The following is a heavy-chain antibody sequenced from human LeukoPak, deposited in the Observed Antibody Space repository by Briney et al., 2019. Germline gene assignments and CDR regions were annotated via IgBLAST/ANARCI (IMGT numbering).Heavy chain of an antibody. V-gene: IGHV3-7*03. Sequence: GGPLRLSCAASGFTFSSYWMSWVRQAPGKGLEWVANIKQGGSEKYYVDSVKGRFTISRDNAKNSLYLRMNSLRAEDTAVYYCARRRGTNYDFWSGRKNYFDYWGQGTLVTVSS. J-gene: IGHJ4*02. CDR3: ARRRGTNYDFWSGRKNYFDY. D-gene: IGHD3-3*01. CDR2: IKQGGSEK. CDR1: GFTFSSYW.